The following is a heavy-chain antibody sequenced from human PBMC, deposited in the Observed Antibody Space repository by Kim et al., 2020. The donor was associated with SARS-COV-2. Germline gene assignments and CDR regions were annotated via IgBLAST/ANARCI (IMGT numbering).Heavy chain of an antibody. CDR1: GFTFSRYG. D-gene: IGHD3-16*01. V-gene: IGHV3-74*01. J-gene: IGHJ3*02. CDR3: ARGGVSSDAFDI. CDR2: INSDGRST. Sequence: GGSLRLSCAASGFTFSRYGIHWVRQAPGKELVWVSRINSDGRSTRYADSVKGRFTISRDNAKNTLFLQMNSLRAEDTAVYYCARGGVSSDAFDIWGQGTTVTVSS.